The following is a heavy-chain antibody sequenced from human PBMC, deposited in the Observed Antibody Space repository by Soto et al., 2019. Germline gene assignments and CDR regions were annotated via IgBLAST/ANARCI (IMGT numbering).Heavy chain of an antibody. J-gene: IGHJ4*02. CDR3: ARPYNTGDYYFDY. V-gene: IGHV5-51*01. CDR1: GYSFTSYW. D-gene: IGHD4-17*01. CDR2: IYPGDSDT. Sequence: GESLKISCKGSGYSFTSYWIGWVRQMPGKGLEWMGIIYPGDSDTRYSPSFQGQVTISADKSISTAYLQWGSLKASDTAMYYCARPYNTGDYYFDYWGQGTLVTVSP.